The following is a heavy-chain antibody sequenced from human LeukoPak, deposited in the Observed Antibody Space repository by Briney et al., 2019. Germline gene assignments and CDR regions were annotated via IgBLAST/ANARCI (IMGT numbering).Heavy chain of an antibody. CDR1: GGSISSGGYY. CDR2: IYYSGST. J-gene: IGHJ5*02. V-gene: IGHV4-31*03. D-gene: IGHD3-10*01. Sequence: SETLSLTCTVSGGSISSGGYYWSWIRQHPGKGLEWIGYIYYSGSTYYNPSLKSRVTISVDRSKNQFSLKLSSVTAADTAVYYCARGLWFGETYWFDPWGQGTLVTVSS. CDR3: ARGLWFGETYWFDP.